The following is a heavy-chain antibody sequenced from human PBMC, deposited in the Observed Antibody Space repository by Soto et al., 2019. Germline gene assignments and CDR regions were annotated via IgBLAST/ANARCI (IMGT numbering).Heavy chain of an antibody. D-gene: IGHD6-19*01. CDR3: ARAADEGWFDP. Sequence: GGSMRVSCAASGFTFSSYSRTWVRQAPGKGLEWVAVISGSGSNKYYADSVKGRFTISRDNSKNTLYLQMNSLRAEDTAVYYCARAADEGWFDPWGQGTLVTVSS. V-gene: IGHV3-23*01. CDR2: ISGSGSNK. J-gene: IGHJ5*02. CDR1: GFTFSSYS.